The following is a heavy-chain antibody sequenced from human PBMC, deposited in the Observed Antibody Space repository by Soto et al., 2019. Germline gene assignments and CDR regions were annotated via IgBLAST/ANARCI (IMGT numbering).Heavy chain of an antibody. CDR3: ARRRGYCSSAGCFPDF. CDR1: GYTFTIYD. CDR2: ISSYNGNT. Sequence: ASVKVSCKASGYTFTIYDITWLRQAPGQGLEWMGWISSYNGNTKYAQKLQGRVTMTTDTSTSTGYMELRSLRSDDTAVYYCARRRGYCSSAGCFPDFWGQGTLVTVSS. V-gene: IGHV1-18*01. J-gene: IGHJ4*02. D-gene: IGHD2-2*01.